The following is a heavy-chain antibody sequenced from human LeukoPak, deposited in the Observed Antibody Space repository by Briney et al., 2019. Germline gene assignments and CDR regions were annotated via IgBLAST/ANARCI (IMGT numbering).Heavy chain of an antibody. CDR3: ARYSSTSCYDY. J-gene: IGHJ4*02. CDR1: GFTFDDYG. D-gene: IGHD2-2*01. CDR2: INWNGGRK. V-gene: IGHV3-20*04. Sequence: GGSLRLSCAASGFTFDDYGMSWVRQAPGKGLEWVSGINWNGGRKDYADSVKGRFTISRDNSKNTLYLQMNSLRAEDTAVYYCARYSSTSCYDYWGQGTLVTVSS.